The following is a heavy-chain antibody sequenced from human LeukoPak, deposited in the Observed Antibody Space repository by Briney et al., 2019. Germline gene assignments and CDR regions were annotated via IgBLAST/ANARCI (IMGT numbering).Heavy chain of an antibody. Sequence: GSLRLSCAASGFTFRSYEMNWVRQAPGKGLEWISYISSSGDTKYYADSVKGRFTISRDNAKNSLYLQMNSLRGEDAAVYYCARIRGYYRDYWGQGTPVTVSS. CDR2: ISSSGDTK. D-gene: IGHD1-26*01. CDR3: ARIRGYYRDY. CDR1: GFTFRSYE. J-gene: IGHJ4*02. V-gene: IGHV3-48*03.